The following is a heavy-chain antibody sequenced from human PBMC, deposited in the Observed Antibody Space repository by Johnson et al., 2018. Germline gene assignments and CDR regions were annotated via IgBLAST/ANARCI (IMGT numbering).Heavy chain of an antibody. CDR3: ARGRPNWFDP. Sequence: QVQLVESGGGLVKPGGSLRLPCAASGFTFSDYYMSWIRQAPGKGLEWVSYISRSGSTIYYADSVKGRFTISREHANNSLYLQMNSLRAGDTGGYYCARGRPNWFDPWGQGTLVTVSS. V-gene: IGHV3-11*01. CDR1: GFTFSDYY. J-gene: IGHJ5*02. D-gene: IGHD6-6*01. CDR2: ISRSGSTI.